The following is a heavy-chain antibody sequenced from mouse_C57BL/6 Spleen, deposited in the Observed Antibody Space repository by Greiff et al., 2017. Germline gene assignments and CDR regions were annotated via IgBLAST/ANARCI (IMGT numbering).Heavy chain of an antibody. J-gene: IGHJ3*01. CDR1: GYAFSSSW. CDR2: IYPGDGDT. Sequence: QVQLQQSGPELVKPGASVKISCKASGYAFSSSWMNWVKQRPGKGLEWIGRIYPGDGDTNYNGKFKGKATLTADKSSSTAYMQLSSLTSEDSAVYFCARGLIYYDYETFAYWGQGTLVTVSA. CDR3: ARGLIYYDYETFAY. V-gene: IGHV1-82*01. D-gene: IGHD2-4*01.